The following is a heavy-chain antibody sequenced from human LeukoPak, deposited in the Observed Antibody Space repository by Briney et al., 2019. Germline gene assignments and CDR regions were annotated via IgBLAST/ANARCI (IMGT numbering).Heavy chain of an antibody. CDR1: GGSISSHY. CDR3: ARAYYDSSGLYFDY. J-gene: IGHJ4*02. CDR2: IYYSGST. D-gene: IGHD3-22*01. V-gene: IGHV4-59*11. Sequence: SETLSLTCTVSGGSISSHYWSWIRQPPGKGLEWIGYIYYSGSTNYNPSLKSRVTISVDTSKNQFSLKLSSVTAADTAVYYCARAYYDSSGLYFDYWGQGTLVTVSS.